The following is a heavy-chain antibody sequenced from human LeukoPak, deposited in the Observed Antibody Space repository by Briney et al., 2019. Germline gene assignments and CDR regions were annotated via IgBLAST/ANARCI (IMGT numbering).Heavy chain of an antibody. CDR2: MGSDGNNK. V-gene: IGHV3-30-3*01. CDR1: GFTFSYYA. Sequence: PGGSLRLSCAASGFTFSYYAMHWVRQAPGKGLEWVAIMGSDGNNKYYADSVKGRFTISRDNSNNTLYLQMNSLRPEDTAVYYCAKDSGLDYRYGLFDYWGQGTLVTVCS. J-gene: IGHJ4*02. CDR3: AKDSGLDYRYGLFDY. D-gene: IGHD5-18*01.